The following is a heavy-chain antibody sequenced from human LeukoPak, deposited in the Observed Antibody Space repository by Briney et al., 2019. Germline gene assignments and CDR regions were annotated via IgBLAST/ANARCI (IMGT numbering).Heavy chain of an antibody. J-gene: IGHJ2*01. Sequence: GGSLRLSCAASGFTSSSYAIHWVRQAPGKGLEYVSAISSNGGSTYYANSVKGRFTISRDNSKNTLYLQMGSLRAEDMAVYYCARGPIFEYFDLWGRGTLVTVSS. CDR1: GFTSSSYA. V-gene: IGHV3-64*01. CDR3: ARGPIFEYFDL. CDR2: ISSNGGST. D-gene: IGHD3-9*01.